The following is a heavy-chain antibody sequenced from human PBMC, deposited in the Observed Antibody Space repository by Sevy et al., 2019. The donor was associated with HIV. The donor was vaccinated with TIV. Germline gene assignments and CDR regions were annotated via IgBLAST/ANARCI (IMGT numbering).Heavy chain of an antibody. J-gene: IGHJ6*02. V-gene: IGHV5-51*01. CDR2: VYPGDSDT. CDR3: AGLSGDYGVNDSGEYHYYYGVDV. D-gene: IGHD4-17*01. Sequence: GESLKISCKGSGNNFPRYWIGWVRQMPGKGLEWMGIVYPGDSDTRYSRSFQGQAAISADKSINTAYLQWSGLKASDTAIDYSAGLSGDYGVNDSGEYHYYYGVDVWGQGTTVTVSS. CDR1: GNNFPRYW.